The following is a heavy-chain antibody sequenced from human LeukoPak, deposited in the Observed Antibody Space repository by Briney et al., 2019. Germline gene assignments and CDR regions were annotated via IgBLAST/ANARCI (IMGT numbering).Heavy chain of an antibody. D-gene: IGHD2-2*01. CDR1: GFTFSSYA. CDR3: AREWDCSSTSCSDYYYGMDV. CDR2: ISYDGSNK. V-gene: IGHV3-30-3*01. J-gene: IGHJ6*02. Sequence: QPGRSLRLSCAASGFTFSSYAMHWVRQAPGKGLEWVAVISYDGSNKYYADSVKGRFNISRDNSKNTLYLQMNSLRAEDTAVYYCAREWDCSSTSCSDYYYGMDVWGQGTTVTVSS.